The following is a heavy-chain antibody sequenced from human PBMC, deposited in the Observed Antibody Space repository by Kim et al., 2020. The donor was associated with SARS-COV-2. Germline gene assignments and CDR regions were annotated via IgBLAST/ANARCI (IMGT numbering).Heavy chain of an antibody. Sequence: ASVKVSCKASGYTFTSYAMHWVRQAPGQRLEWMGWINAGNGNTKYSQKFQGRVTITRDTSASTAYMELSSLRSEDTAVYYCARGHYYYGSGSGPGFDYWGQGTLVTVSS. CDR3: ARGHYYYGSGSGPGFDY. CDR2: INAGNGNT. D-gene: IGHD3-10*01. CDR1: GYTFTSYA. J-gene: IGHJ4*02. V-gene: IGHV1-3*01.